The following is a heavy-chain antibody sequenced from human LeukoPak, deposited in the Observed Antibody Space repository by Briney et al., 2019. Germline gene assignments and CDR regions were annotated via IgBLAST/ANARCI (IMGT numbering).Heavy chain of an antibody. V-gene: IGHV4-59*08. CDR3: ARLHYNWFDP. Sequence: SETLSLTCTVSGDSISSYYWSWIRQPPGKGLDWIGYIYYGGSTNYNPSLKSRVTISVDTSKNQFSLRLSSVTAADAAVYFCARLHYNWFDPWGQGTLVTVSS. CDR1: GDSISSYY. J-gene: IGHJ5*02. D-gene: IGHD3-10*01. CDR2: IYYGGST.